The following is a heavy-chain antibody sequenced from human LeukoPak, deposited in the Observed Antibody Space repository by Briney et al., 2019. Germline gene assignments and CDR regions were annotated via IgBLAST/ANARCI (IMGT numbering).Heavy chain of an antibody. V-gene: IGHV3-7*01. J-gene: IGHJ4*02. CDR2: IKDDGSEK. Sequence: GGSLRLSCAASGFTFSSYGMHWVRQAPGKGLEWVANIKDDGSEKYYVDSVKGRFTISRDNAKNSLYLQMNSLRVEDTAVYYCASAAVVGYFDWLFDYWGQGTLVTVSS. CDR1: GFTFSSYG. D-gene: IGHD3-9*01. CDR3: ASAAVVGYFDWLFDY.